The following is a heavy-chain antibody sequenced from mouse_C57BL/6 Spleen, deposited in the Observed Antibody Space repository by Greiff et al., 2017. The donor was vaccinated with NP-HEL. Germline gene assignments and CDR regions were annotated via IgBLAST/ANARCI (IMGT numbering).Heavy chain of an antibody. CDR1: GYTFTSYW. Sequence: QVQLQQPGAELVMPGASVKLSCKASGYTFTSYWMHWVKQRPGQGLEWIGEIDPSDSYTNYNQKFKGKSTLTVDKSSSIAYMQLSSLTSEDSAVYYCARGSPGAWFAYWGQGTLVTVSA. V-gene: IGHV1-69*01. D-gene: IGHD4-1*01. J-gene: IGHJ3*01. CDR3: ARGSPGAWFAY. CDR2: IDPSDSYT.